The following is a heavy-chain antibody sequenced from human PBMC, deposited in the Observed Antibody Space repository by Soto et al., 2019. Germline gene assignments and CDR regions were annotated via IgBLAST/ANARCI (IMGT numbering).Heavy chain of an antibody. CDR3: PKTRNSVINYIYYDNMDV. V-gene: IGHV3-30*18. CDR1: GFTFSEYG. Sequence: QVQLVESGGGVVQPGGSLRLTCAASGFTFSEYGIHWVRQAPGKGLEWVAITSYDGRHTSYVDSVKGRFTISRDNSGNTAFLEMNRLRVEDTAVYYCPKTRNSVINYIYYDNMDVWGQGTTVTVSS. J-gene: IGHJ6*02. CDR2: TSYDGRHT. D-gene: IGHD3-10*01.